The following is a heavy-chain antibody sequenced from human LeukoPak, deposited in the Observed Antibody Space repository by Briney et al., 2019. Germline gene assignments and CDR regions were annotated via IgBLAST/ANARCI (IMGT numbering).Heavy chain of an antibody. V-gene: IGHV3-48*04. Sequence: GGSLRLSCAASGSTFSSYSMNWVRQAPGKGLEWVSYISSSSSTIYYADSVKGRFTISRDNAKNSLYLQMNSLRAEDTAVYYCARCGLGTTPGPSDYWGQGTLVTVSS. CDR1: GSTFSSYS. D-gene: IGHD3-16*01. CDR3: ARCGLGTTPGPSDY. CDR2: ISSSSSTI. J-gene: IGHJ4*02.